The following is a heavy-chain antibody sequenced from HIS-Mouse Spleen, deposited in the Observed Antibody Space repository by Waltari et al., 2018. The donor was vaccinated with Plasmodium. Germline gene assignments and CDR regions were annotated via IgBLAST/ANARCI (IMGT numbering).Heavy chain of an antibody. J-gene: IGHJ4*02. CDR3: ARDRITGTSYFDY. CDR1: GGSISSSSYY. V-gene: IGHV4-39*07. CDR2: IYYSGRT. Sequence: QLQLQESGPGLVKPSETLSLTCTVSGGSISSSSYYWGGIRQPPGKGLEWIGSIYYSGRTYSNPSLKSRVTISVDTSKNQFSRKLSSMTAADTAVYYCARDRITGTSYFDYWGQGTLVTVSS. D-gene: IGHD1-7*01.